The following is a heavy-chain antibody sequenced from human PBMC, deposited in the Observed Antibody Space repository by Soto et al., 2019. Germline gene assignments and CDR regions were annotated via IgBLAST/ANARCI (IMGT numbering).Heavy chain of an antibody. CDR2: ISSTSTHI. V-gene: IGHV3-21*02. J-gene: IGHJ6*02. CDR1: GFTFSAYS. Sequence: EVQLVESGGGLVKPGGSLRLSCAAHGFTFSAYSMNWVRLAPGKGLEWVSSISSTSTHIYYADSVKGRFTISRDNAKNALYLQMNSLRAEYTDVYYCARDLSIIAATYNYGMDVWGQGTTVTVSS. CDR3: ARDLSIIAATYNYGMDV. D-gene: IGHD1-20*01.